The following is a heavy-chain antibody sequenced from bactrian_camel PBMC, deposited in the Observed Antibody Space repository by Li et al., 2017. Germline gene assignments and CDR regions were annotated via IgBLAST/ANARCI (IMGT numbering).Heavy chain of an antibody. Sequence: VQLVESGGGSVQAGGSLRLSCAASGYFSSSYYMGWFRQAPGKEREGVARINLGSGITYYADSVKGRFTISEEQWQSTVYLQMNSLKPEDTAIYYCAVGGGDCSFSVVYTDWGQGTQVTVS. D-gene: IGHD2*01. CDR1: GYFSSSYY. CDR2: INLGSGIT. J-gene: IGHJ4*01. V-gene: IGHV3S40*01. CDR3: AVGGGDCSFSVVYTD.